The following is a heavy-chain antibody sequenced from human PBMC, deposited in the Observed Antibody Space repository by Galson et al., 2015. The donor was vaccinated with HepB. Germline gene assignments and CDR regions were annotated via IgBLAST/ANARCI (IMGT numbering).Heavy chain of an antibody. CDR1: GDSISSSSYY. Sequence: LSLTCIVSGDSISSSSYYWGWIRQPPGKGLEWIGSIYYSGSTYYNPSLKSRVTISVDTSKNQFSLKLSSVTAADTAVYYCARHIAVAGNNNWFDPWGQGTLVTVSS. V-gene: IGHV4-39*01. CDR3: ARHIAVAGNNNWFDP. J-gene: IGHJ5*02. D-gene: IGHD6-19*01. CDR2: IYYSGST.